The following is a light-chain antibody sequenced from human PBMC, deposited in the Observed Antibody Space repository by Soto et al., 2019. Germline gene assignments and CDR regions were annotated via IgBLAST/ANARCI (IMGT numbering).Light chain of an antibody. CDR3: LQHNTYPPIT. V-gene: IGKV1-17*01. CDR2: AAS. J-gene: IGKJ4*02. CDR1: QGIRND. Sequence: DIQMTQSPSSLSAPVGDRVTITCRASQGIRNDLGWYQQKPGKAPKRLIYAASSLQSGVPSRFTGSGSGTEFTLAFSCLQPEDFTNYVCLQHNTYPPITFGGGTKVEIK.